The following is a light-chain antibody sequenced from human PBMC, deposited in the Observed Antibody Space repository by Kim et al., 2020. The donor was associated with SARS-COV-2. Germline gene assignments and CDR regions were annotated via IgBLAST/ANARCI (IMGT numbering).Light chain of an antibody. CDR1: HGIRNE. CDR2: AAS. CDR3: LQDYSYPLT. Sequence: ASVGDRVTITCRASHGIRNELGWYQQKPGKAPKLLIYAASSLQSGVPSRFSGSGSGTDFTLTISNTQPEDFATYYCLQDYSYPLTFGGGTKVDIK. V-gene: IGKV1-6*01. J-gene: IGKJ4*01.